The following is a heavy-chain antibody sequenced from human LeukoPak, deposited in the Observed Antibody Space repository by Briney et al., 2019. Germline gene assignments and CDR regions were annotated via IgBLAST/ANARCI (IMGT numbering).Heavy chain of an antibody. CDR1: GGSISSYY. CDR2: IYYSGST. D-gene: IGHD3-3*01. J-gene: IGHJ4*02. V-gene: IGHV4-59*01. CDR3: ARGNYEFWSGYYHTKGYYLDY. Sequence: PSETLSLTCTVSGGSISSYYWSWIRRPPGKGLEWIGYIYYSGSTNYNPSLKSRVTISVDTSKNQFSLKLSSVTAADTAVYYCARGNYEFWSGYYHTKGYYLDYWGQGTLVTVSS.